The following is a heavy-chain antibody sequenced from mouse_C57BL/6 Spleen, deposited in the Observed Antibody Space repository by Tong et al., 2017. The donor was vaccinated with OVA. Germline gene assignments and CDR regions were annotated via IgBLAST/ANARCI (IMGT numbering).Heavy chain of an antibody. J-gene: IGHJ3*01. CDR3: ARSTMVRAWFAY. CDR1: GYTFTSYW. CDR2: IHPNSGST. Sequence: VQLQESGAELVKPGASVKISCKASGYTFTSYWMHWVKQRPGQGLEWIGMIHPNSGSTNYNEKFKSKATLTVDKSSSTAYMQLSSLTSEDSAVYFCARSTMVRAWFAYWGQGTLVTVSA. D-gene: IGHD2-2*01. V-gene: IGHV1-64*01.